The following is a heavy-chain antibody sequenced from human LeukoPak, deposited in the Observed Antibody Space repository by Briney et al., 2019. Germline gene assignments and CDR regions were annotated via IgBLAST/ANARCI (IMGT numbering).Heavy chain of an antibody. CDR2: ISGSGGSA. CDR3: AKDSRGDYGPLGFDY. D-gene: IGHD4-17*01. CDR1: GFTFRSYA. V-gene: IGHV3-23*01. J-gene: IGHJ4*02. Sequence: GGSLRLSCAASGFTFRSYAMSWVRQAPGKGLEWVSAISGSGGSAYYADSVKGRFTISRDNSKNMLYLQMNSLRAEDTAVYHCAKDSRGDYGPLGFDYWGQGTLVTVSS.